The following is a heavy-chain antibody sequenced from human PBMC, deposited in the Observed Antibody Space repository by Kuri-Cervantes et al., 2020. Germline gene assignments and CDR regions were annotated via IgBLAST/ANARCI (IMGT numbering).Heavy chain of an antibody. V-gene: IGHV1-2*02. CDR2: VHSNNGGT. CDR1: GYTFTDYF. J-gene: IGHJ5*02. D-gene: IGHD2-15*01. CDR3: ARQELPCSGGSCYWFDP. Sequence: ASVKVSCKATGYTFTDYFIHWVREAPGQGLEWMGWVHSNNGGTNYAQKFQGRVTMTRDTSISTAYMELSSLRSEDTAVYYCARQELPCSGGSCYWFDPWGQGTLVTVSS.